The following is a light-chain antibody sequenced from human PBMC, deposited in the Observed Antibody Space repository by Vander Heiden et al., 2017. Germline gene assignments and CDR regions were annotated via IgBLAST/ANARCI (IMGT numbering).Light chain of an antibody. CDR3: QRSSGFRQS. V-gene: IGKV1-12*01. J-gene: IGKJ3*01. CDR1: QTINTW. CDR2: GAS. Sequence: DIQMTKSPSYVSASVGDRVTITCRASQTINTWLAWYQQKPGKAPQLLIYGASTLQTGVPSRFSGSGSGTFFTLTINSLHPEDFATYYCQRSSGFRQSFGHGAKADVK.